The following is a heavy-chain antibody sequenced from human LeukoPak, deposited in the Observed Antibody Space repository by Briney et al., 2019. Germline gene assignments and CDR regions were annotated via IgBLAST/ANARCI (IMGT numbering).Heavy chain of an antibody. CDR1: GGSISSYS. CDR2: ISYSGIT. V-gene: IGHV4-59*01. J-gene: IGHJ4*02. Sequence: SETLSLTCTVSGGSISSYSWSWIRQPPGKGLEWTGYISYSGITDYNPSLKSRVSISVDTPKNQVSLKLSSVTAADTAVYYCARDTDYGEGDWGQGTLVTVSS. D-gene: IGHD4-17*01. CDR3: ARDTDYGEGD.